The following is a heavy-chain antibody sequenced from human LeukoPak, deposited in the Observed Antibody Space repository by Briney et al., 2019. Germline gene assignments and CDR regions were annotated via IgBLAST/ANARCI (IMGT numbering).Heavy chain of an antibody. Sequence: ASVKVSCKASGYTFTGYYMHWVRQAPGQGLEWMGWINPNSGGTNYAQKFQGRVTMTRDTSISTAYMELSRLRSDDTAVYYCARAEEYYGSGSHYHYWGQGTLVTVSS. CDR2: INPNSGGT. CDR3: ARAEEYYGSGSHYHY. D-gene: IGHD3-10*01. CDR1: GYTFTGYY. V-gene: IGHV1-2*02. J-gene: IGHJ4*02.